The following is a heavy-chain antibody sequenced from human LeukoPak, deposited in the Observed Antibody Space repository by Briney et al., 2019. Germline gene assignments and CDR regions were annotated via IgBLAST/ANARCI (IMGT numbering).Heavy chain of an antibody. D-gene: IGHD3-3*01. J-gene: IGHJ4*02. Sequence: RGESLRLSCAASGFTFTSYAMSWVRQAPGKGLGWVSAISSSGGNTYYADSVKGRFTISRDNSKSTLYLQMNSLRAEDTAVYYCAKDPRIGSRVATPCHWGQGTLVTVSS. CDR2: ISSSGGNT. V-gene: IGHV3-23*01. CDR1: GFTFTSYA. CDR3: AKDPRIGSRVATPCH.